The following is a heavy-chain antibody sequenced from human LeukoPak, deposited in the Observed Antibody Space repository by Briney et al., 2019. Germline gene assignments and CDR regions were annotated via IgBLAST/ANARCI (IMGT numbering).Heavy chain of an antibody. Sequence: GGSLRLSCAASGFTFSSYSMNWVRQAPGKGLEWVSSMSSSSSYIYYADSVRGRFTISRDNAKNSLYLQMNSLRAEDTAVYYCADENYYGSGSFDYWGQGTLVTVSS. V-gene: IGHV3-21*01. CDR3: ADENYYGSGSFDY. J-gene: IGHJ4*02. CDR2: MSSSSSYI. D-gene: IGHD3-10*01. CDR1: GFTFSSYS.